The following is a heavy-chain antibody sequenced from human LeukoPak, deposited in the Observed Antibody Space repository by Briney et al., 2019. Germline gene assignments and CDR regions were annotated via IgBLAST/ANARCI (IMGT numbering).Heavy chain of an antibody. CDR3: ARDRATRYFDY. CDR2: IYYDGSNK. Sequence: GSLRLSCAASGFTFSDYGMHWVRQAPGKGLEWVALIYYDGSNKYFADSVKGRSTISRDNSRNTLYLQMSSLRVEDTAVYYCARDRATRYFDYWGQGTLVTVSS. V-gene: IGHV3-33*01. J-gene: IGHJ4*02. CDR1: GFTFSDYG. D-gene: IGHD2-15*01.